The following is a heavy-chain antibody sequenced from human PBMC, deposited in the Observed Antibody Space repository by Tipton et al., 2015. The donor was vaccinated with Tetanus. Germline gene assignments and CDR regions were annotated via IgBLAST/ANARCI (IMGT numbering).Heavy chain of an antibody. CDR1: GGSISRYY. J-gene: IGHJ3*02. V-gene: IGHV4-59*01. CDR3: AREDYFDLSVFDI. D-gene: IGHD2/OR15-2a*01. CDR2: IDYNGST. Sequence: LRLSCTISGGSISRYYWAWIRQTPGKGLEWIGYIDYNGSTKYNPSLRSRVTLSLDTSKNQISMRLTPVTAADTAVYYCAREDYFDLSVFDIWGQGTMVSVSS.